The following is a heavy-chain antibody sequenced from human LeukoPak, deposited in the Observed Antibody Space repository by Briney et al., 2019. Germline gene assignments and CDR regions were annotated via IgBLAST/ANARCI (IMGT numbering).Heavy chain of an antibody. V-gene: IGHV3-30*02. CDR2: IRYDGSNK. Sequence: TGGSLRLSCAASGFTFSSYGMHWVRQAPGKGLEWVAFIRYDGSNKYYADSVKGRFTISRDNSKNTLYLQMNSLRAEDTAVYYCANQEEYSLPGATGYFDYWGQGTLVTVSP. J-gene: IGHJ4*02. CDR3: ANQEEYSLPGATGYFDY. D-gene: IGHD6-6*01. CDR1: GFTFSSYG.